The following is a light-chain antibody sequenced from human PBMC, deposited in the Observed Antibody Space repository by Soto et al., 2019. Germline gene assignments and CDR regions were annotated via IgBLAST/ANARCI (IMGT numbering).Light chain of an antibody. J-gene: IGLJ1*01. CDR1: SSDVGGYNY. CDR3: SSYAGSNNSYV. CDR2: EVS. V-gene: IGLV2-8*01. Sequence: QSVLTQPPSASGSPGQSVTISCTGTSSDVGGYNYVSWYQQHPGKAPKLMIYEVSKRPSGVPDRFSGSKSGNTAFLTVSGLQAEDEADYYCSSYAGSNNSYVFXTGTKGTVL.